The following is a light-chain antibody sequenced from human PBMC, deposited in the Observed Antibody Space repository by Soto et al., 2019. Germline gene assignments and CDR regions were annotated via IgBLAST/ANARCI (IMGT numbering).Light chain of an antibody. Sequence: QSALTQPASVSESPGQSITIPCTGTSSEVGGYNYVSWYQHHPGKAPKLLIYDVSNRPSGVSNRFSGSKSGNTASLTISGLQAEDEANYYCSSYTSSLTLVVFGGGTKLTVL. CDR2: DVS. V-gene: IGLV2-14*03. CDR3: SSYTSSLTLVV. J-gene: IGLJ2*01. CDR1: SSEVGGYNY.